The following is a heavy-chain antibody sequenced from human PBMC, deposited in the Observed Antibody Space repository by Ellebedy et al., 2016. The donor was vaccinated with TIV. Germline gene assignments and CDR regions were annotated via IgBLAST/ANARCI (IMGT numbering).Heavy chain of an antibody. CDR1: GFTVSTKY. CDR2: IYSGGST. CDR3: ARGLGGWYRVDY. V-gene: IGHV3-53*01. Sequence: GGSLRLSXAASGFTVSTKYMSWVRQAPGKGLEWVSLIYSGGSTYYADSVKGRFTISRDTSRNTLYLQMNSLRAEDTAVYYCARGLGGWYRVDYWGQGTLVTVSS. J-gene: IGHJ4*02. D-gene: IGHD6-19*01.